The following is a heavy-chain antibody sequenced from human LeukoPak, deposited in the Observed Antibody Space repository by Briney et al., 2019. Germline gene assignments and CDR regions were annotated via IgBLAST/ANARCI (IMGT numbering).Heavy chain of an antibody. J-gene: IGHJ5*01. V-gene: IGHV3-23*01. CDR3: ATYVLRYFDWFNY. Sequence: PGGSLRLSCAASGFTFSSYSMNWVRQAPGKGLEWVSAISGRGGSTFYADSVKGRFTISRDNSKNTLFLQMNSLRAEDTAVYYCATYVLRYFDWFNYWGQGTLVTVSS. D-gene: IGHD3-9*01. CDR2: ISGRGGST. CDR1: GFTFSSYS.